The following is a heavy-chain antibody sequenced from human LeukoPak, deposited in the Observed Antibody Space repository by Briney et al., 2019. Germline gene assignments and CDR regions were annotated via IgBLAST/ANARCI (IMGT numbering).Heavy chain of an antibody. CDR1: GYTFTGYY. D-gene: IGHD1-26*01. CDR2: INPNSGRT. V-gene: IGHV1-2*02. Sequence: EASVKVSCKASGYTFTGYYMHWVRQAPGQGLEWMGWINPNSGRTNYAQKFQGRVTMTRDTSISTAYMELSRLRSDDTAVYYCARPPSGSYYGEFDYWGQGTLVTVSS. J-gene: IGHJ4*02. CDR3: ARPPSGSYYGEFDY.